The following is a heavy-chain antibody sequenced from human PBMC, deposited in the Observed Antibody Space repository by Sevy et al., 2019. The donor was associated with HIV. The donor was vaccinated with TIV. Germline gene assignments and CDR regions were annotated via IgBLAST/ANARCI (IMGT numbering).Heavy chain of an antibody. CDR3: ANQPLTLISPPDS. V-gene: IGHV4-39*01. D-gene: IGHD2-2*01. Sequence: SETLSLTCTVSGDSISNSRYYWGWIRQPPGKGLEWIGSVYYSGSTYYNPSLKSRVTLSIDKSKNQFLLKVNSVTATDTAVYYCANQPLTLISPPDSWGQGTLVTVSS. J-gene: IGHJ4*02. CDR1: GDSISNSRYY. CDR2: VYYSGST.